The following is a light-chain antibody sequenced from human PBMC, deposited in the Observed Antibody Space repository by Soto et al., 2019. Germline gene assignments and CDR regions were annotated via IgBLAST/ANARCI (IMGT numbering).Light chain of an antibody. CDR1: QSVSSSY. V-gene: IGKV3-20*01. CDR3: QQYVSSPT. Sequence: EIVLTQSPGTLSLSPGERATLSCRASQSVSSSYLAWYQQKPGQAPRLLIYGASSRATGIPDRFSGSGSGTHFTLTISSLDPEYFAVYYCQQYVSSPTFGQGTKVEIK. CDR2: GAS. J-gene: IGKJ1*01.